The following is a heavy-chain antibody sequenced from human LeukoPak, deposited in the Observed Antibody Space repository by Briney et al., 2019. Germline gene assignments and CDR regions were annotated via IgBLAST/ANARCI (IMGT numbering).Heavy chain of an antibody. Sequence: GGSLRLSCTASGISISYYSMNWIRQAPGKGLEWLSYISYSSSTIYYADSVKGRFTISRDNARDSVYLQMNSLRAEDTAVYYCARDGDGNFDYWGQGNVVTVSS. D-gene: IGHD2-21*02. CDR3: ARDGDGNFDY. V-gene: IGHV3-48*04. CDR2: ISYSSSTI. CDR1: GISISYYS. J-gene: IGHJ4*02.